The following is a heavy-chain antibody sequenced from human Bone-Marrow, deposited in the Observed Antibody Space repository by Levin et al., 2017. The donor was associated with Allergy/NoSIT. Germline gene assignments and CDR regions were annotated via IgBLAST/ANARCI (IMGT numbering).Heavy chain of an antibody. J-gene: IGHJ6*02. CDR2: MSYDGTNK. CDR1: EFTFRSYS. V-gene: IGHV3-30*04. D-gene: IGHD3-16*02. Sequence: PGGSLRLSCAVSEFTFRSYSIHWVRQAPGKGLEWLTVMSYDGTNKFYSDSVKGRFTMSRDKSKNTLFLQMNSLRPEDTAVYYCARDRYSRYTSPSSSYYSGMDVWGQGTTVAVSS. CDR3: ARDRYSRYTSPSSSYYSGMDV.